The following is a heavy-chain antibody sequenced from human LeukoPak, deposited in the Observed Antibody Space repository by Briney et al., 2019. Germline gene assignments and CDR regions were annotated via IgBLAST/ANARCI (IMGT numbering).Heavy chain of an antibody. V-gene: IGHV7-4-1*02. D-gene: IGHD5-18*01. CDR1: GYIFSIYA. Sequence: GASVKVSCKASGYIFSIYAIIWVRQAPGQGLELMGWINTNTGNPTYAQGFTGRFVFSLDTSVSTAYLQISSLKAEDTAVYYCARAVRSYTAMPPRYYYYMDVWGKGTTVTVSS. J-gene: IGHJ6*03. CDR3: ARAVRSYTAMPPRYYYYMDV. CDR2: INTNTGNP.